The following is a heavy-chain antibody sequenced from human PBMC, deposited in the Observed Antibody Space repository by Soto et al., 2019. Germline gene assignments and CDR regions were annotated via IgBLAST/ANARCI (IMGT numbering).Heavy chain of an antibody. J-gene: IGHJ4*02. CDR3: AIQYSGYEYPDY. CDR1: GFTFSSYA. Sequence: GRSLRLSCAASGFTFSSYAMSWVRQAPGKGLEWVSAISGSGGSTYYADSVKGRFTISRDNSKNTLYLQMNSLRAEDTAVYYCAIQYSGYEYPDYWGQGTLVTVSS. D-gene: IGHD5-12*01. CDR2: ISGSGGST. V-gene: IGHV3-23*01.